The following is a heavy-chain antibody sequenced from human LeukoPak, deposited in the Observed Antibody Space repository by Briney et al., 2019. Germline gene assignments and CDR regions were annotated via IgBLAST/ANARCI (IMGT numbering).Heavy chain of an antibody. CDR1: GFTFSDYE. V-gene: IGHV3-48*03. J-gene: IGHJ6*03. Sequence: GGSLRLSCAVSGFTFSDYEMTWVRQAPGKGLEWISFITSSGATKYYADSVRGRFAISRDNANNSLYLLVDSLRADDTAVYFCARILGNNYYYYYMVVWGKGTTVTVSS. CDR3: ARILGNNYYYYYMVV. CDR2: ITSSGATK.